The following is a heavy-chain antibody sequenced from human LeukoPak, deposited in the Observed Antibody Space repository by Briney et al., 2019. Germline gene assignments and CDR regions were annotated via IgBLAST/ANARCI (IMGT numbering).Heavy chain of an antibody. V-gene: IGHV1-69*05. CDR1: GGTFSSYA. Sequence: ASGKVSCKASGGTFSSYAISWVRQAPGQGLEWMGGIIPIFGTANHAQKFQGRVTITTDESTSTAYMELSSLRSEDTAVYYCAMDSSGYYHFDYWGQGTLVTVSS. CDR3: AMDSSGYYHFDY. CDR2: IIPIFGTA. J-gene: IGHJ4*02. D-gene: IGHD3-22*01.